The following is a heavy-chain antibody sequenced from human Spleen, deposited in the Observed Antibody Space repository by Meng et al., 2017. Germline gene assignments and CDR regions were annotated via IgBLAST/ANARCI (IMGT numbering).Heavy chain of an antibody. Sequence: GGSLRLSCKGSGYSFTSYWIGWVRQMPGKGLEWMGIIYPGDSDTRYSPSFQGQVTISADKSISTAYLQWSSLKASDTAMYYCASGYNWNDVLSYVYWGQGTLVTVSS. CDR1: GYSFTSYW. CDR2: IYPGDSDT. D-gene: IGHD1-20*01. CDR3: ASGYNWNDVLSYVY. J-gene: IGHJ4*02. V-gene: IGHV5-51*01.